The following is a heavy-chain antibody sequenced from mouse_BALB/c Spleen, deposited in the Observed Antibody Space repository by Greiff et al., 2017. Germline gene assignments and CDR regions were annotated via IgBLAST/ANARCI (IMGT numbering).Heavy chain of an antibody. Sequence: EVQLVESGGGLVKPGGSLKLSCAASGFTFSDYYMYWVRQTPEKRLEWVATISDGGSYTYYPDSVKGRFTISRDNAKNNLYLQMSSLKSEDTAMYYCARDRDDLFAYWGQGTLVTVSA. J-gene: IGHJ3*01. V-gene: IGHV5-4*02. D-gene: IGHD2-13*01. CDR3: ARDRDDLFAY. CDR2: ISDGGSYT. CDR1: GFTFSDYY.